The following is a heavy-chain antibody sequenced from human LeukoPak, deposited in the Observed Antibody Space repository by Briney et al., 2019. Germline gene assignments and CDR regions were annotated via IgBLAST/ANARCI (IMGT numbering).Heavy chain of an antibody. CDR3: AREYSSGYYPD. V-gene: IGHV4-31*03. J-gene: IGHJ4*02. Sequence: SQTLSLTCTVSGGSISSGGYYWSWIRQHPGKGLEWIGYIYYSGSTSYNPSLKSRVTISVDTSKNQFSLKLSSVTAADTAVYYCAREYSSGYYPDWGQGTLVTVSS. D-gene: IGHD3-22*01. CDR1: GGSISSGGYY. CDR2: IYYSGST.